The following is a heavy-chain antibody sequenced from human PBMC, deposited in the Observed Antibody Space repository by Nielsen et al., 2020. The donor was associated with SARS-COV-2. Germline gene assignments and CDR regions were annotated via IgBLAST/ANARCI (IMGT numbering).Heavy chain of an antibody. Sequence: SVKVSCKASGGTFTSYGISWVRQAPGQGLEWMGWIIPIFGTANYAQKFQGRVTITADESTSTAYMELSSLRSEDTAVYYCATRGPYYYYYGMDVWGQGTTVTVSS. D-gene: IGHD3-10*01. V-gene: IGHV1-69*13. CDR1: GGTFTSYG. CDR3: ATRGPYYYYYGMDV. CDR2: IIPIFGTA. J-gene: IGHJ6*02.